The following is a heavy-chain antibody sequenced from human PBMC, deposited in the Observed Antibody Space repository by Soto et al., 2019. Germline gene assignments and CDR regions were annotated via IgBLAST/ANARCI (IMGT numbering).Heavy chain of an antibody. Sequence: QVQLQESGPGLLKPSETLSLTCTVSGGSISSYYWSWIRQPAGKGLEWIGRIYASGGTNYNPSLKSRVNMSADTSKNQLSLRLSSVTAADTAVYYCARDRKQNSDYLPDYYYGMDVWGQGTTVTVSS. J-gene: IGHJ6*02. D-gene: IGHD4-4*01. CDR1: GGSISSYY. V-gene: IGHV4-4*07. CDR2: IYASGGT. CDR3: ARDRKQNSDYLPDYYYGMDV.